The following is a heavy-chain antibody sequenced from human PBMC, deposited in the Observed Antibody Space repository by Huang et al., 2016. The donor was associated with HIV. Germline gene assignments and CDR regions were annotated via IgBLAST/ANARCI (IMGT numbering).Heavy chain of an antibody. V-gene: IGHV3-30*18. Sequence: QVQLVESGGGVVQPGRSLRISCAASGFTFSSYGMHWVRQAPGKELEWVAGRSYDGKTKYYADSVKSRVSISRDNSKTTVYLQLNSLRVEDTAVYYCAKGGSAAAVLDFWGQGTLVTVSS. D-gene: IGHD6-13*01. CDR3: AKGGSAAAVLDF. CDR2: RSYDGKTK. J-gene: IGHJ4*02. CDR1: GFTFSSYG.